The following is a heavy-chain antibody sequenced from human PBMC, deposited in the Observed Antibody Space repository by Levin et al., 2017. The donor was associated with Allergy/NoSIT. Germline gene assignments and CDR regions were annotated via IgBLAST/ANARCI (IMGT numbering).Heavy chain of an antibody. CDR2: IYYSGST. V-gene: IGHV4-59*01. Sequence: SETLSLTCTVSGGSISSYYWSWIRQPPGKGLEWIGYIYYSGSTNYNPSLKSRVTISVDTSKNQFSLKLSSVTAADTAVYYCARYDYVWGSYRRSSEDWYFDLWGRGTLVTVSS. CDR1: GGSISSYY. J-gene: IGHJ2*01. D-gene: IGHD3-16*02. CDR3: ARYDYVWGSYRRSSEDWYFDL.